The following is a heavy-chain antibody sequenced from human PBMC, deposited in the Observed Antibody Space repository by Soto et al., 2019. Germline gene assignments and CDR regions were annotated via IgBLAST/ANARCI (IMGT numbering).Heavy chain of an antibody. CDR3: AKDAKILDWLPTSYYYDF. CDR2: ISRSGNST. Sequence: GGSLRLSCAASGFSFSSYAMSWVRQAPGKGLERVSSISRSGNSTYSADSVRGRFTISRDNSKNTLYPQMYSLRAEDTAVYYCAKDAKILDWLPTSYYYDFWGQGALVTVSS. V-gene: IGHV3-23*01. J-gene: IGHJ4*02. CDR1: GFSFSSYA. D-gene: IGHD3-9*01.